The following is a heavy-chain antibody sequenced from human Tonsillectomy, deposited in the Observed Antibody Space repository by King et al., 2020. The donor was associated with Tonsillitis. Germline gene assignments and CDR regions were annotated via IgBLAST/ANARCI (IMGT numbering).Heavy chain of an antibody. V-gene: IGHV3-23*04. CDR3: AKDHSYGALPALDV. CDR1: GFTFSSYA. Sequence: VQLVESGGGLVQPGGSLRLSCAASGFTFSSYAMTWVRQAPGKGLEWVAAISGGGDRTYYADSVKGRFTISRDNSKNTLSLLMNSLRAEDTAVYYCAKDHSYGALPALDVWGQGTTVTVYS. D-gene: IGHD5-18*01. J-gene: IGHJ6*02. CDR2: ISGGGDRT.